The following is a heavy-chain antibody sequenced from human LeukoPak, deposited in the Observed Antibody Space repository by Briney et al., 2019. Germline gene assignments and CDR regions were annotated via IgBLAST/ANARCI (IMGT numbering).Heavy chain of an antibody. V-gene: IGHV4-39*01. CDR3: ARRASVDYDFWSGSAYYYMDV. CDR2: IYYSGST. D-gene: IGHD3-3*01. Sequence: PSETLSLTCTVSGGSISSSSYYWGWIRQPPGKGLEWIGSIYYSGSTYYNPPLKSRVTISVDTSKNQFSLKLSSVTAADTAVYYCARRASVDYDFWSGSAYYYMDVWGKGTTVTVSS. CDR1: GGSISSSSYY. J-gene: IGHJ6*03.